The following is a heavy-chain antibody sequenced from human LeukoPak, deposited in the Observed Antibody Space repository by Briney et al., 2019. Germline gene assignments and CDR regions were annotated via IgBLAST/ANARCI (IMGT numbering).Heavy chain of an antibody. V-gene: IGHV3-23*01. CDR1: GFTFSNYA. D-gene: IGHD3-10*01. J-gene: IGHJ4*02. Sequence: GGSLRLSCATSGFTFSNYALSWVRQAQGKGLEGVSAISATGAKWYPDSVKGRFTISRDRSRDTVYLQMNSLRAEDTALYYCAKDGEDGSGSYCVYWGQGTLVTVSS. CDR3: AKDGEDGSGSYCVY. CDR2: ISATGAK.